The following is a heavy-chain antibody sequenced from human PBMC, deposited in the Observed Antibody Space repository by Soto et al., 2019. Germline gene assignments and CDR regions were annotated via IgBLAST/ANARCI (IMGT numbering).Heavy chain of an antibody. Sequence: QVQLVQSGAEVKKPGASVKVSCKASGYTFTSYAMHWVRQAPGQRLEWMGWINAGNGNTKYSQKFQGTVTITRDTSASTAYMELSSLRSEDTAVYYCARPGGYGGNSRYYGMDVWGQGTTVTVSS. CDR1: GYTFTSYA. CDR3: ARPGGYGGNSRYYGMDV. CDR2: INAGNGNT. V-gene: IGHV1-3*01. D-gene: IGHD4-17*01. J-gene: IGHJ6*02.